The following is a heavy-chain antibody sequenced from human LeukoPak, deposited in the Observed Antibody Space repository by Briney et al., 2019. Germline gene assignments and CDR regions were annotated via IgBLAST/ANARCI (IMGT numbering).Heavy chain of an antibody. CDR1: GITFSSYA. J-gene: IGHJ4*02. CDR2: ISGSGGST. D-gene: IGHD6-19*01. CDR3: AKGSVEQWPLDY. V-gene: IGHV3-23*01. Sequence: GGSLRLSCAGSGITFSSYAMSWVRQAPGKGLEWVSAISGSGGSTYYADSVKGRFTISRDNSKNTLYLQMNSLRAEDTAVYYCAKGSVEQWPLDYWGQGTLVTVSS.